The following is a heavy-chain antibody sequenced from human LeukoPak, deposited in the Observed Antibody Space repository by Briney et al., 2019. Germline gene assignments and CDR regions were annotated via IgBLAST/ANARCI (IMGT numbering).Heavy chain of an antibody. CDR3: AKVWDVLRYFDWLLYLDY. Sequence: GGSLRLSCAASGFTFSSYAMSWVRQAPGKGLEWVSAISGSGGSTYYADSVKGRFTISRDNSENTLYLQMNSLRAEDTAVYYCAKVWDVLRYFDWLLYLDYWGQGTLVTVSS. D-gene: IGHD3-9*01. J-gene: IGHJ4*02. CDR1: GFTFSSYA. V-gene: IGHV3-23*01. CDR2: ISGSGGST.